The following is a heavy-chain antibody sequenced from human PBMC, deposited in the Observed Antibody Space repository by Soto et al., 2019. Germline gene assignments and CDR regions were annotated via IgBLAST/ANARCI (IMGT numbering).Heavy chain of an antibody. CDR1: GFTFSNYA. J-gene: IGHJ3*01. CDR2: ITGSGDYT. Sequence: PGGSLRLSCAASGFTFSNYAMSWVRQAPGKGLEWVSSITGSGDYTYYADSVKGRFTISRDNSKNTLYLQMDTLRAEDTAVYYCAKNGDFDYDAFDVWGQGTVVTVSS. D-gene: IGHD3-16*01. V-gene: IGHV3-23*01. CDR3: AKNGDFDYDAFDV.